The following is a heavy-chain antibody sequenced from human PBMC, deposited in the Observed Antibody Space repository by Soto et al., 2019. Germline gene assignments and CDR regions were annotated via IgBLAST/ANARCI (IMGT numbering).Heavy chain of an antibody. J-gene: IGHJ4*02. Sequence: LSLTCTVSGGSISSGGYYWSWIRQHPGKGLEWIGYIYYSGSTYYNPSLKSRVTISVDTSKNQFSLKLSSVTAADTAVYYCARVIAESIAARPGSYYFDYWGQGTLVTVSS. CDR3: ARVIAESIAARPGSYYFDY. CDR1: GGSISSGGYY. D-gene: IGHD6-6*01. CDR2: IYYSGST. V-gene: IGHV4-31*03.